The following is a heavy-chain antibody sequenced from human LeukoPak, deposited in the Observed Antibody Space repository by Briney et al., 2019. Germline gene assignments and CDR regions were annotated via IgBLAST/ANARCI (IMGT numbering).Heavy chain of an antibody. D-gene: IGHD3-16*01. CDR3: ARGGPSYVYYGMDV. V-gene: IGHV4-59*01. J-gene: IGHJ6*02. Sequence: KSSETLSLTCTVSGGSLSNSYWSWIRQPPGKGLEWIGYVYYSGTINYSPSLRSRVTISVDTSQNQFSLKLISVTAADTAVYFCARGGPSYVYYGMDVWGQGTTVTVSS. CDR1: GGSLSNSY. CDR2: VYYSGTI.